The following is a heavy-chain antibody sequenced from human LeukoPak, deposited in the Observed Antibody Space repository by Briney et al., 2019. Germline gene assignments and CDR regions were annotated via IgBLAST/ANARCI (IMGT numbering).Heavy chain of an antibody. J-gene: IGHJ4*02. CDR3: ASIPAPGEYYFDY. CDR2: INPNSGGT. V-gene: IGHV1-2*02. D-gene: IGHD2-2*02. CDR1: GYTFTRYY. Sequence: ASVKLSCKASGYTFTRYYMHWVRQAPGERLEWMGWINPNSGGTNYAQKCQGRVTMTRDTTISTAYMEASMLRSDDTGVYYCASIPAPGEYYFDYWGQGTLVTVSS.